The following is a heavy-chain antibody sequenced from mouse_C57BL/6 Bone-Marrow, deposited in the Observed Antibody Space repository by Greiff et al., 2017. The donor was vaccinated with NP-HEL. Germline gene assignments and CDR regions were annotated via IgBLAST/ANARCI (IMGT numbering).Heavy chain of an antibody. J-gene: IGHJ2*01. CDR2: ILPGSGST. V-gene: IGHV1-9*01. CDR1: GYTFTGYW. CDR3: ARDLNYYGSSSYFDY. D-gene: IGHD1-1*01. Sequence: QVQLQQSGAELMKPGASVKLSCKATGYTFTGYWIEWVKQRPGHGLEWIGEILPGSGSTNYNEKFKGKATFTADTSSNTAYMQRSSLTTEDSAIYYCARDLNYYGSSSYFDYWGQGTTLTVSS.